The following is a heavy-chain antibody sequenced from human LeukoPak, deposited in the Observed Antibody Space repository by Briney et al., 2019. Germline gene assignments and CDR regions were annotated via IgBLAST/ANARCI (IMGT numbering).Heavy chain of an antibody. D-gene: IGHD6-13*01. CDR3: ASGRSSSSYYYGMDV. J-gene: IGHJ6*02. Sequence: PSETLSLTCTVSGGSISSSSYYWGWIRQPPGKGLEWIGSIYYSGSTYYNPSLKSRVTISVDTSKNQFSLKLSSVTAADTAVYYCASGRSSSSYYYGMDVWGQGTTVTVSS. CDR2: IYYSGST. V-gene: IGHV4-39*01. CDR1: GGSISSSSYY.